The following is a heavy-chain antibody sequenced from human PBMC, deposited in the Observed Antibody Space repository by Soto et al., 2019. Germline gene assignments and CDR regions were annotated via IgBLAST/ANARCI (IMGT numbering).Heavy chain of an antibody. Sequence: PGGSLRLSCAASGFTFSNYYMSWIRQAPGKGLQWVSYISSSGSTIYYADSVKGRFTISRDNAMNSLSLQMNSLRAEDTAVYYCASEGNYGYHYFDYWGLGTLVTVSS. D-gene: IGHD5-18*01. CDR3: ASEGNYGYHYFDY. V-gene: IGHV3-11*01. CDR2: ISSSGSTI. J-gene: IGHJ4*02. CDR1: GFTFSNYY.